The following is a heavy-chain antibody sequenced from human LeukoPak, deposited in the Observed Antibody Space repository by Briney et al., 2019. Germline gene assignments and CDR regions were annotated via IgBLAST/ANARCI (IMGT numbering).Heavy chain of an antibody. D-gene: IGHD3-22*01. J-gene: IGHJ4*02. Sequence: GGSLRLSCAASGFTFSSYGMHWVRQAPGKGLEWVAVISYDGSNKYYADSVKGRFTISRDNAKNSLYLQMNSLRAEDTAVYYCAREGTTYYYDSSGYKPLPHFDYWGQGTLVTVSS. CDR3: AREGTTYYYDSSGYKPLPHFDY. V-gene: IGHV3-33*05. CDR1: GFTFSSYG. CDR2: ISYDGSNK.